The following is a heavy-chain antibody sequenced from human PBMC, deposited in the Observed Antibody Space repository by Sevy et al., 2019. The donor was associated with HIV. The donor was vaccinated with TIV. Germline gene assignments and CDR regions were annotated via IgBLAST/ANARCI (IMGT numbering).Heavy chain of an antibody. CDR1: GGSISSYY. CDR3: ARGGYYYGMDV. V-gene: IGHV4-59*01. Sequence: SETLSLTCTVSGGSISSYYWSWIRQPPGKGLEWIGYIYYSGSTNYNPSLKSRVTISVDTSKNQFSLKLSSVTAADTAVYYCARGGYYYGMDVWGQGTTVTVSS. J-gene: IGHJ6*02. CDR2: IYYSGST.